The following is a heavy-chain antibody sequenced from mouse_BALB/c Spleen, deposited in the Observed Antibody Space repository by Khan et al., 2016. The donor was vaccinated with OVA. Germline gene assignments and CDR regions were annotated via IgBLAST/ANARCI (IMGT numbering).Heavy chain of an antibody. V-gene: IGHV5-9-3*01. Sequence: XVELVESGGGLVKPGGSLKLSCAASGFTFSSYAMSWVRQTPEKRLEWVATINSDGTYTYYPDSVKGRFTISRDNAKNTLYLQMSSLRSEDTAMYYCARHSFGPFAYWGQGTLVTVSA. D-gene: IGHD1-1*01. J-gene: IGHJ3*01. CDR3: ARHSFGPFAY. CDR1: GFTFSSYA. CDR2: INSDGTYT.